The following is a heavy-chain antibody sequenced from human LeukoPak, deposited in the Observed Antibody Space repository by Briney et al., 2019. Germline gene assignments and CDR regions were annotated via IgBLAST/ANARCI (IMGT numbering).Heavy chain of an antibody. J-gene: IGHJ3*02. CDR3: AKDREELGSAFDI. CDR2: ISGSGGST. D-gene: IGHD7-27*01. V-gene: IGHV3-23*01. CDR1: GFTLSSYA. Sequence: PGGSLRLSCAASGFTLSSYAMSWVRQAPGKGLEWVSAISGSGGSTYYADSVKGRFTISRDNSKNTLYLQMNSLRAEDTAVYYCAKDREELGSAFDIWGQGTMVTVSS.